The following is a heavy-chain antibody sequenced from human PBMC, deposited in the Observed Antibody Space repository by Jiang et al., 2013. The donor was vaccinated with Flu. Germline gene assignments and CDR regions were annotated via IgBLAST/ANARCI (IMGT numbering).Heavy chain of an antibody. CDR2: ISGYNGNT. V-gene: IGHV1-18*04. Sequence: YGAEVKKPGASVKVSCKTSGYSFNSYGITWVRQAPGQGLEWMGWISGYNGNTDYAQKFQGRVTMTTDTSTTTAYMELRGLRSDDTAVYYCAREGFITKILGXAFDIWGQGTMVTVS. J-gene: IGHJ3*02. CDR3: AREGFITKILGXAFDI. D-gene: IGHD3-16*02. CDR1: GYSFNSYG.